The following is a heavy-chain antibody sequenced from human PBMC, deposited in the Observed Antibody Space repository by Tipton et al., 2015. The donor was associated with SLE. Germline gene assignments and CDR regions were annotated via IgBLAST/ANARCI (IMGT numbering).Heavy chain of an antibody. D-gene: IGHD7-27*01. CDR2: ISSTSNYL. CDR3: AREGAGENWYFDL. J-gene: IGHJ2*01. CDR1: GFSFSTYS. Sequence: SLRLSCAASGFSFSTYSMNWVRQAPGKGLEWVSSISSTSNYLYYTDSLKGRLTISRDNAKNSLYLQMNSLRAEDTAVYYCAREGAGENWYFDLWGRGTLVTVSS. V-gene: IGHV3-21*01.